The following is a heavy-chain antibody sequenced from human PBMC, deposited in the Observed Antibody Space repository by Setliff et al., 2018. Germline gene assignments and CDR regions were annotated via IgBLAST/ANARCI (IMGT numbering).Heavy chain of an antibody. D-gene: IGHD6-13*01. CDR1: GYTFTSRY. CDR2: TFATGDMT. V-gene: IGHV1-46*01. Sequence: ASVKVSCKASGYTFTSRYIHWVRQAPGQGLEWMGITFATGDMTYIVDQFQGRVTMTRDTSTSTVYMEFSSLRSDDTAVYYCARGGVAAAGRKGVFEHWGQGTLVTVSS. J-gene: IGHJ4*02. CDR3: ARGGVAAAGRKGVFEH.